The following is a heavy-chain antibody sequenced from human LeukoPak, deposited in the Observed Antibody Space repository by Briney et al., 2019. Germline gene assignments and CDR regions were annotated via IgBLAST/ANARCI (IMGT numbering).Heavy chain of an antibody. CDR2: ISGSGGST. D-gene: IGHD3-22*01. CDR1: GFTFSSYA. CDR3: AKDDFMDYYDSSGYNEYFQH. J-gene: IGHJ1*01. V-gene: IGHV3-23*01. Sequence: GGSLRLSFAASGFTFSSYAMCWVRPAPGKGLGWVSAISGSGGSTYYADSVKGRFTISRDNSKNTLYLQMNSLRAEDTAVYYCAKDDFMDYYDSSGYNEYFQHWGQGTLVTVSS.